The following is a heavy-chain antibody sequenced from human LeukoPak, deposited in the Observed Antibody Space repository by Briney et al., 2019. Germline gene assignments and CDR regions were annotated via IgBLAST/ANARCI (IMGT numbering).Heavy chain of an antibody. CDR1: GFTSSSYG. CDR2: ISYDGSNK. V-gene: IGHV3-30*18. Sequence: GGSLRLSCAASGFTSSSYGMHWVRQAPGKGLEWVAVISYDGSNKYYADSVKGRFTISRDNSKNTLYLQMNSLRAEDTAVYYCAKDHGYSSCGLDYWGQGTLVTVSS. J-gene: IGHJ4*02. CDR3: AKDHGYSSCGLDY. D-gene: IGHD6-13*01.